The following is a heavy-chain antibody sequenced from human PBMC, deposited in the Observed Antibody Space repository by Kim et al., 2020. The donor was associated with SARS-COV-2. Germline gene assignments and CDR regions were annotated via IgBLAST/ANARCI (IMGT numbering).Heavy chain of an antibody. V-gene: IGHV3-11*05. J-gene: IGHJ6*02. CDR2: ISSSSSYT. CDR1: GFTFSDYY. Sequence: AGSLRLSCAASGFTFSDYYMSWIRQAPGKGLEWVSYISSSSSYTNYADSVKGRFTISRDNAKNSLYLQMNSLRAEDTAVYYCARVGYDYVWGSYRDYYYYGMDVWGQGTTVTVSS. CDR3: ARVGYDYVWGSYRDYYYYGMDV. D-gene: IGHD3-16*02.